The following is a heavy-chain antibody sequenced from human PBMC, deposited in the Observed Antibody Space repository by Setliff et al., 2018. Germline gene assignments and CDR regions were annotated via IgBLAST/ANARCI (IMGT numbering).Heavy chain of an antibody. V-gene: IGHV3-30*02. CDR2: LRSDGTTR. CDR3: AKENHFWGGYPNYFRLYYLDF. J-gene: IGHJ4*02. D-gene: IGHD3-3*02. CDR1: GFTFSDSG. Sequence: GGSLRISCDTSGFTFSDSGMQWVRQAPGRGLEWVAFLRSDGTTRYQSDSMKARFTISRDNSKNTLYLQMNSLRPEDTAVYFCAKENHFWGGYPNYFRLYYLDFWGPGTLVTVSS.